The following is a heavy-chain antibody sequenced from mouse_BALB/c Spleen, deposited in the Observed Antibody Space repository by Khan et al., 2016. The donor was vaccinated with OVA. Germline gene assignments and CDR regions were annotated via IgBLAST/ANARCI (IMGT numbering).Heavy chain of an antibody. CDR2: ISYSGRT. V-gene: IGHV3-2*02. CDR3: ARSVTITTVVATDFDT. Sequence: EVQLVESGPGLVKPSQSLSLTCTVTGYSITSDYAWNWIRQFPGNKLEWMGYISYSGRTSYNPSLKSRISITRDTSKNQFFLQLNSVTTEDTATYYCARSVTITTVVATDFDTGAKAPLSQSPQ. D-gene: IGHD1-1*01. CDR1: GYSITSDYA. J-gene: IGHJ2*01.